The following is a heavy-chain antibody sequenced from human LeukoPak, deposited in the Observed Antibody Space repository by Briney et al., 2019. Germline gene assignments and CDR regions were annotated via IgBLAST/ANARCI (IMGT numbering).Heavy chain of an antibody. J-gene: IGHJ4*02. Sequence: PSETLSLTCAVYGGSFSGYYWSWIRQPLGKRLEWIGEINHSGSTNYNPSLKSRVTISVDTSKNQFSLKLSSVTAADTAVYYCARGTGGDTAMVTFDYWGQGTLVTVSS. CDR2: INHSGST. D-gene: IGHD5-18*01. CDR3: ARGTGGDTAMVTFDY. CDR1: GGSFSGYY. V-gene: IGHV4-34*01.